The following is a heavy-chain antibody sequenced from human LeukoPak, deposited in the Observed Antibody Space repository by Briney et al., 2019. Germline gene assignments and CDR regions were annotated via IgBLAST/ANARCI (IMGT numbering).Heavy chain of an antibody. CDR2: FYYSGST. V-gene: IGHV4-39*07. CDR3: ATEYGSADAFDI. D-gene: IGHD3-10*01. Sequence: PSETLCLACTVSGGSISSYYWGWIRQPPGKGLEWIGSFYYSGSTYYTPSLKSRVTISVDTSKNQFSLKLSSVTAADTAVYYCATEYGSADAFDIWGQGTMVTVSS. CDR1: GGSISSYY. J-gene: IGHJ3*02.